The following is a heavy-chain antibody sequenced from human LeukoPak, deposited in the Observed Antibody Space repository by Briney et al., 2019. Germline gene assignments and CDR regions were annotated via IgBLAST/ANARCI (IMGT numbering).Heavy chain of an antibody. Sequence: SETLSLTCAVYGGSFSGYYWSWIRQPPGKGLEWIGEINHSGSTNYNPSLKSRVTISVDTSKNQFSPKLSSVTAADTAVYHCARLLGTPNWFDPWGQGTLVTVSS. CDR1: GGSFSGYY. CDR2: INHSGST. J-gene: IGHJ5*02. D-gene: IGHD2/OR15-2a*01. V-gene: IGHV4-34*01. CDR3: ARLLGTPNWFDP.